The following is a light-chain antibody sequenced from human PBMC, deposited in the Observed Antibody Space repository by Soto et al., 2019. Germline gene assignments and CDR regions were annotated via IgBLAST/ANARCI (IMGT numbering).Light chain of an antibody. V-gene: IGKV3D-15*01. J-gene: IGKJ4*01. CDR1: QSVSSD. Sequence: VMTQSPAPLSMSPGESATLPCRASQSVSSDLAWYQQKPGQAPRLLFYGASTRATGIPARFSGSGSGTDFTLTISSLQSEDFAVYYCHQYDYWPLTFGGGTKVDIK. CDR2: GAS. CDR3: HQYDYWPLT.